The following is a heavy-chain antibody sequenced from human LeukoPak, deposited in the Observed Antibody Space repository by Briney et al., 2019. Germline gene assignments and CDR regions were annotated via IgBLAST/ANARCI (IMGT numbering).Heavy chain of an antibody. CDR3: ARGSEYTSSTNYYFDY. CDR2: IKQDGSEK. D-gene: IGHD6-6*01. V-gene: IGHV3-7*01. J-gene: IGHJ4*02. CDR1: GFTFSSYW. Sequence: GGSLRLSCAASGFTFSSYWMSWVRQAPGKGLEWVANIKQDGSEKHYVDSVKGRFTISRDNAKESLFLHMNSLRVEDTAVYYCARGSEYTSSTNYYFDYWGQGTLVTVSS.